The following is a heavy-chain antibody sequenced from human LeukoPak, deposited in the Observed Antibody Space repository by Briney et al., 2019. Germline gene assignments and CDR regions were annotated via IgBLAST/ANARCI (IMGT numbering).Heavy chain of an antibody. D-gene: IGHD5-18*01. CDR2: GYYNGKT. J-gene: IGHJ6*03. Sequence: KPSETLSLTCSVSGVSTSSSSYYWGWIRQTPGKGLEWIGTGYYNGKTYYHPSLASRVTISVDTSKNQLSLKLSSVTAADTAVYYCARHPGYSYISSYSYYYMDVWGKGTTVTVSS. CDR1: GVSTSSSSYY. CDR3: ARHPGYSYISSYSYYYMDV. V-gene: IGHV4-39*01.